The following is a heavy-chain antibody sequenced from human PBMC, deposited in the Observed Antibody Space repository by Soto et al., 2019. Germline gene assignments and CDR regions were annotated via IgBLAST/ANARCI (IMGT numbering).Heavy chain of an antibody. J-gene: IGHJ6*02. CDR2: ISSSSSYI. CDR3: ARGGRYGSGRVDV. V-gene: IGHV3-21*01. Sequence: EVQLVESGGGLVKPGGSLRLSCAACGFTFSSHSMNWVRQAPGKGLEWVSSISSSSSYIYYADSVKGRFTISRDNAKNSLYLQMNSLRAEDTAVYYCARGGRYGSGRVDVWGRGTTVTVSS. CDR1: GFTFSSHS. D-gene: IGHD3-10*01.